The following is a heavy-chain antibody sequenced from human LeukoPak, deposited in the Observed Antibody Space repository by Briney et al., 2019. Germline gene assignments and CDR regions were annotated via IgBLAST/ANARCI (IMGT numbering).Heavy chain of an antibody. CDR1: GYTLTELS. CDR3: ARCPPLTTVTTLYNWFDP. CDR2: FDPEDGET. J-gene: IGHJ5*02. D-gene: IGHD4-17*01. V-gene: IGHV1-24*01. Sequence: ASVKVSCKVSGYTLTELSMHWVRQAPGKGLEWMGGFDPEDGETIYAQKFQGRVTMTEDTSTDTAYMELSSLRSEDTAVYYCARCPPLTTVTTLYNWFDPWGQGTLVTVSS.